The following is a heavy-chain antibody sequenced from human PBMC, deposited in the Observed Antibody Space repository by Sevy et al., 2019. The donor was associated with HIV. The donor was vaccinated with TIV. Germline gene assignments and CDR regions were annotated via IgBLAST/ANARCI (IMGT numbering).Heavy chain of an antibody. CDR2: INPSSIST. Sequence: ASVKVSCKASGYTFNNYYLHWVRQAPGQGLEWMGVINPSSISTLYAQKFQGRVTMTRDTSTSTVYLELSRLSSEDTDVYYCGRGDGTGRDFDYWGQGTLVTVSS. D-gene: IGHD6-13*01. CDR3: GRGDGTGRDFDY. J-gene: IGHJ4*02. V-gene: IGHV1-46*03. CDR1: GYTFNNYY.